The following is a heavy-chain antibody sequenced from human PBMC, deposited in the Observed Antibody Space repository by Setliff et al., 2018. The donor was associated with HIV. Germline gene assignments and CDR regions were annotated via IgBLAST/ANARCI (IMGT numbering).Heavy chain of an antibody. CDR1: GGSFSDYY. CDR2: INHSGRT. D-gene: IGHD2-8*02. Sequence: PSETLSLTCAVYGGSFSDYYWTWIRQPPGKGLAWIGEINHSGRTNYNPSLNSRVSISLDASKNQFSLKLRSVTAADTAVYYCARVSRTYWYSIPSYYYYHMDVWGNGTTVTVSS. V-gene: IGHV4-34*01. J-gene: IGHJ6*03. CDR3: ARVSRTYWYSIPSYYYYHMDV.